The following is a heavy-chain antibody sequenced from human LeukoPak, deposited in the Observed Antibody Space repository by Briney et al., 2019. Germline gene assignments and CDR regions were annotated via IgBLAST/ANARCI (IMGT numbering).Heavy chain of an antibody. V-gene: IGHV1-18*01. J-gene: IGHJ5*02. CDR2: ISGYNGNT. CDR1: GYAFSSFG. D-gene: IGHD2-2*01. Sequence: GASVKVSCKASGYAFSSFGITWVRQAPGQGLEWMGWISGYNGNTNYAQKFQGRVTMTTDTSTSTAYMELRSLRSDDTAVYYCARVTACSSVICYFWKWFDPWGQGTLVTVSS. CDR3: ARVTACSSVICYFWKWFDP.